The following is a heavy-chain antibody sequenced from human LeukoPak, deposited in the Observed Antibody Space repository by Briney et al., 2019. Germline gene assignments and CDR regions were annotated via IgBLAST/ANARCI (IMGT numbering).Heavy chain of an antibody. CDR3: ARTNGGYEYN. Sequence: ASVKVSCKASGYSFTSYYIHWVRQAPGQGLAWMGWINPYSGDTTYAQKFQGRLTLTRDTSISTAYMEVSRLKSDDTVVYYCARTNGGYEYNWGQGTRVIVSS. V-gene: IGHV1-2*02. J-gene: IGHJ4*02. CDR2: INPYSGDT. D-gene: IGHD5-12*01. CDR1: GYSFTSYY.